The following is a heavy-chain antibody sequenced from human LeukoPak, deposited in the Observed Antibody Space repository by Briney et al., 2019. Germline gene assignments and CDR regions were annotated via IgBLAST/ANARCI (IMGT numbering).Heavy chain of an antibody. J-gene: IGHJ4*02. CDR3: TAGALGY. Sequence: PGGSLRLSCAASGFSFTSYWMSWVRQAPGKGLEWVANIKPDGSDKYYVDSVKGRFTISRDNAENSLYLQMNSLRAEDTAVYYCTAGALGYWGRGTLINVSS. D-gene: IGHD3-16*01. CDR2: IKPDGSDK. CDR1: GFSFTSYW. V-gene: IGHV3-7*01.